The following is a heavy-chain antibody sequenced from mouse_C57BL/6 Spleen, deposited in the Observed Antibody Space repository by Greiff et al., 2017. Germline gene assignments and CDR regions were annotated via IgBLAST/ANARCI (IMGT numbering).Heavy chain of an antibody. CDR1: GYSITSGYY. V-gene: IGHV3-6*01. CDR3: ARGPLFYYGIWCFDV. J-gene: IGHJ1*03. D-gene: IGHD1-1*01. CDR2: ISYDGSN. Sequence: EVQLQQSGPGLVKPSQSLSLTCSVTGYSITSGYYWNWIRQFPGNKLEWMGYISYDGSNNYNPSLKNRISITRDTSKNQFFLKLNSVTTEDTATYYCARGPLFYYGIWCFDVWGTGTTVTVSS.